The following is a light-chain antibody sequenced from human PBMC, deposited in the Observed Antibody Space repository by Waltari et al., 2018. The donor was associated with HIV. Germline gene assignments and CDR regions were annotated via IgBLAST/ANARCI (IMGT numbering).Light chain of an antibody. V-gene: IGLV1-47*01. J-gene: IGLJ3*02. CDR2: RGD. CDR1: PSNIASAS. Sequence: TQSPSSSGAPGPMVTLTSFSVPSNIASASIYWYQQVPGTAPKLRIFRGDQRPSGVPDRFSGSKSGASSSLAISGLQSDDEADYYCAAWTDIMSGWLFGGGTKLTVL. CDR3: AAWTDIMSGWL.